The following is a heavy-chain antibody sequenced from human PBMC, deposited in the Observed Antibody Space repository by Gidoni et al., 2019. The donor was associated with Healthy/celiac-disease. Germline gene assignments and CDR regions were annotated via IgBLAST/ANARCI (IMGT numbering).Heavy chain of an antibody. CDR2: IYYSGST. Sequence: QVQLQESGPGLVKPSQTLSLTCTVSGGSISSGGYSWTWIRQHPGKGLEWIGYIYYSGSTYYNPSLKSRVTISVDTSKNQCSLKLSSVTAADTAVYYCARESRDYGYFDLWGRGTLVTVSS. D-gene: IGHD2-2*01. CDR1: GGSISSGGYS. J-gene: IGHJ2*01. V-gene: IGHV4-31*03. CDR3: ARESRDYGYFDL.